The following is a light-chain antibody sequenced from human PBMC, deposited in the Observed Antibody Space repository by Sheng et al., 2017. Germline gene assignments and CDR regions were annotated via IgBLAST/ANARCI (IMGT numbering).Light chain of an antibody. CDR3: QAWDSDTAV. J-gene: IGLJ1*01. Sequence: SFDLTQPPSVSVSPGQTATVSCYGYNLDDKYACWYQQKPGQSPVLVIYQXTKRPSGIPERFSGSNSGNTATLTISGAQAMDEADYYCQAWDSDTAVFGTGTKVTVL. V-gene: IGLV3-1*01. CDR2: QXT. CDR1: NLDDKY.